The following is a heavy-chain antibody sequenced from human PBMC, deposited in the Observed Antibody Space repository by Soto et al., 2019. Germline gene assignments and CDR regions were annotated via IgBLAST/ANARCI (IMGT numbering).Heavy chain of an antibody. CDR3: ASSVPAADVWFDP. V-gene: IGHV4-59*01. CDR2: IYYSGST. CDR1: GGSISSYY. D-gene: IGHD2-2*01. J-gene: IGHJ5*02. Sequence: SETLSLTCTVSGGSISSYYWSWIRQPPGKGLEWIGYIYYSGSTNYNPSLKSRVTISVDTSKNQFSLKLSSVTAADTAVYYCASSVPAADVWFDPWGQGTLVTVSS.